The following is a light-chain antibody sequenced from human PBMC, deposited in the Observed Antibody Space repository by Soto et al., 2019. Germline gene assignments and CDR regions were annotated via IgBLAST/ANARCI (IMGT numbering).Light chain of an antibody. CDR3: QSYDSSLSTVV. Sequence: QSVLTQPPSVSGAPGQRVTISCTGSSSNIGAGYDVHWYQQLPGTAPKVFIHGHSNRPSGVPDRFSGSKSGTSASLAITSLQAEDEADYYCQSYDSSLSTVVFGGGTKLTVL. V-gene: IGLV1-40*01. J-gene: IGLJ3*02. CDR2: GHS. CDR1: SSNIGAGYD.